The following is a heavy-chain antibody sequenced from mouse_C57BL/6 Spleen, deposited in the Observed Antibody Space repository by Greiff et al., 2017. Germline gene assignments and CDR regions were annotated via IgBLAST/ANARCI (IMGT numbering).Heavy chain of an antibody. J-gene: IGHJ3*01. CDR2: IYPGSGST. Sequence: QVKLQQPGAELVKPWASVNMTCKGPGYTITSYWLSGVKQRPGQGLEWIGDIYPGSGSTNYNEKFKSKATLTVDTSSSTAYMQLSSLTSEDSAVYYCARFGYDVGFAYWGQGTLVTVSA. CDR1: GYTITSYW. V-gene: IGHV1-55*01. CDR3: ARFGYDVGFAY. D-gene: IGHD2-2*01.